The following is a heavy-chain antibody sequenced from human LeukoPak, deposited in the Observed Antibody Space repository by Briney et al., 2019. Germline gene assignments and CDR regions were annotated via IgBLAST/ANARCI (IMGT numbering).Heavy chain of an antibody. CDR3: AELGITMIGGV. CDR2: ISSSGSTI. V-gene: IGHV3-48*03. J-gene: IGHJ6*04. CDR1: GFTFDSYA. D-gene: IGHD3-10*02. Sequence: GGSLRLSCAASGFTFDSYAMNWVRQAPGKGLEWVSYISSSGSTIYYADSVKGRFTISRDNAKNSLYLQMNSLRAEDTAVYYCAELGITMIGGVWGKVTTVTISS.